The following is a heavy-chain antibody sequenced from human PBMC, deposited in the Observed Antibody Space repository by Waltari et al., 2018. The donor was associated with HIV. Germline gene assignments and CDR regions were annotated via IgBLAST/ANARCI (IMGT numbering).Heavy chain of an antibody. CDR3: AKAYYENTAYYYDF. CDR2: VSGSGAKS. Sequence: EMQLLESGGGLVQPGGSRRLSCAASGFAYVSYAITWVRQSPERGLEGVAAVSGSGAKSFYADSVKGRFTISRDNSKNTVFLQMNSLRAADTAIYYCAKAYYENTAYYYDFWGRGTRVTVSS. D-gene: IGHD3-22*01. J-gene: IGHJ4*02. V-gene: IGHV3-23*01. CDR1: GFAYVSYA.